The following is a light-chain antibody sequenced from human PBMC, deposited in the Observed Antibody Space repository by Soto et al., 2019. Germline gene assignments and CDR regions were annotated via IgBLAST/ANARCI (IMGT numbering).Light chain of an antibody. CDR2: GAS. CDR1: QSVSSN. Sequence: EIVMTKSQATLSVSPGERATLSCRASQSVSSNLAWYQQKPGQAPRLLIYGASTRATGIPARFSGSGSGTEFTLTISSLQSEDFAVYYCQQYNNWPPMTFGQGTKVDIK. J-gene: IGKJ1*01. CDR3: QQYNNWPPMT. V-gene: IGKV3-15*01.